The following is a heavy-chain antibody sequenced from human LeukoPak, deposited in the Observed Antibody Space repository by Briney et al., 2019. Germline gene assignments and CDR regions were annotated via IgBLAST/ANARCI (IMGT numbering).Heavy chain of an antibody. Sequence: SETLSLTCTFSGGSISSYYWSWIRQPAGKGLEWIGRIHTSGSTNYNPSLKSRVTISVDTSKNQFSLKLSSVTAADTAVYYCARDGVNYYDISGYDIWGRGTLVTVSS. D-gene: IGHD3-22*01. CDR2: IHTSGST. CDR1: GGSISSYY. V-gene: IGHV4-4*07. CDR3: ARDGVNYYDISGYDI. J-gene: IGHJ4*02.